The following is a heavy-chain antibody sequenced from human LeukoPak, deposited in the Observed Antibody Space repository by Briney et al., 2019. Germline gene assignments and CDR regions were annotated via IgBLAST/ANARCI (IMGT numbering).Heavy chain of an antibody. D-gene: IGHD2-2*01. V-gene: IGHV3-48*03. Sequence: GGSLRLSCAASGFTFSSYEMNWVRQAPGKGLEWVSYISSSGSTIYCADSVKGRFTISRDNAKNSLYLQMNSLRAEDTAVYYCARVGCFSSTSCYRGSDYWGQGTLVTVSS. J-gene: IGHJ4*02. CDR1: GFTFSSYE. CDR2: ISSSGSTI. CDR3: ARVGCFSSTSCYRGSDY.